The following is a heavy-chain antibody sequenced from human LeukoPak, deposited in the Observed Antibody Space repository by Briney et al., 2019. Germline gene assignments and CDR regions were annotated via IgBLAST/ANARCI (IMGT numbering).Heavy chain of an antibody. CDR3: AKDLYSSGWYYFDY. Sequence: GGSLRLSCAASGFTFDDYGMSWVRQAPGKGLEWVSGINWNGGSTGYADSVKGRFTISRDNAKNSLYLQMNSLRAEDTALYYCAKDLYSSGWYYFDYWGQGTLVTVSS. CDR2: INWNGGST. J-gene: IGHJ4*02. CDR1: GFTFDDYG. D-gene: IGHD6-19*01. V-gene: IGHV3-20*04.